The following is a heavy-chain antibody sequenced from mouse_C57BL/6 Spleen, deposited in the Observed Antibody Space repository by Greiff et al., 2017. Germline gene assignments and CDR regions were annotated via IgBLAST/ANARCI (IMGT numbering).Heavy chain of an antibody. CDR1: GYSITSGYY. Sequence: EVQLQVSGPGLVKPSQSLSLTCSVTGYSITSGYYWNWIRQFPGNKLEWMGYISYDGSNNYNPSLQNRISITRDTAKNQYFLKLNSVTTEDTATYYCARSDYGSSRFDYWGQGTTLTVSS. CDR3: ARSDYGSSRFDY. J-gene: IGHJ2*01. V-gene: IGHV3-6*01. CDR2: ISYDGSN. D-gene: IGHD1-1*01.